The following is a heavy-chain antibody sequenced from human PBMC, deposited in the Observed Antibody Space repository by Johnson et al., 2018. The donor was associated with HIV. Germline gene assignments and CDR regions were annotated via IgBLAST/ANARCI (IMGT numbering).Heavy chain of an antibody. CDR3: AKEGTLWFGELYDAFDI. J-gene: IGHJ3*02. D-gene: IGHD3-10*01. V-gene: IGHV3-23*04. CDR2: ISGSGGST. Sequence: VQLVESGGGLVQPGGSLRLSCAASGFTFSSYAMSWVRQAPGKGLEWVSAISGSGGSTYYAASVKGRFTISRDNSKNTLYLQMNSPRAEDTAVHYCAKEGTLWFGELYDAFDIWGQGTMVTVSS. CDR1: GFTFSSYA.